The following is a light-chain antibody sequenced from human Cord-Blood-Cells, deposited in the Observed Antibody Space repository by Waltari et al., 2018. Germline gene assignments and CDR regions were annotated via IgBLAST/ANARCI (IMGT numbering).Light chain of an antibody. CDR3: QWYGCSTPTET. CDR1: QSVSSSY. V-gene: IGKV3-20*01. Sequence: EIVLTQSPGTLSLSPGERATLSCRASQSVSSSYLAWYQQKPGQAPRPHIYGASSRATGNPDRFSGSGSGTDFTLTISKLEPEDVEFSVYQWYGCSTPTETFGQGTKVEIK. J-gene: IGKJ1*01. CDR2: GAS.